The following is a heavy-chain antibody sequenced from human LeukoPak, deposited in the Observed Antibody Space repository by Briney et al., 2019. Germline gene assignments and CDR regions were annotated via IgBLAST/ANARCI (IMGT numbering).Heavy chain of an antibody. J-gene: IGHJ1*01. D-gene: IGHD2-15*01. CDR1: GFTFSSYW. CDR3: ARGRRYCSGGSCYPHLPFQH. CDR2: IKQDGSEK. Sequence: PGGSLRLSCAASGFTFSSYWMSWVRQAPGKGLEWVANIKQDGSEKYYVDSVKGRFTISRDNAKNSLYLQMNSLRAEDTAVYYCARGRRYCSGGSCYPHLPFQHWGQGTLVTVSS. V-gene: IGHV3-7*01.